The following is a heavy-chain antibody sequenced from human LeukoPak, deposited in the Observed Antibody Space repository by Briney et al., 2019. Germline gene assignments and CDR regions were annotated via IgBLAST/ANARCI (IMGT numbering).Heavy chain of an antibody. CDR2: MWYDGSNK. J-gene: IGHJ4*02. D-gene: IGHD6-19*01. CDR1: GFTFSSYG. V-gene: IGHV3-33*06. Sequence: GGSLRLSCAASGFTFSSYGMHWVRQAPGKGLEWVAVMWYDGSNKYYADSVKGRFTISRDNSKNTLYLQMNSLRAEDTAVYYCAKDILAVAGSWYFDYWGQGTLVTVSS. CDR3: AKDILAVAGSWYFDY.